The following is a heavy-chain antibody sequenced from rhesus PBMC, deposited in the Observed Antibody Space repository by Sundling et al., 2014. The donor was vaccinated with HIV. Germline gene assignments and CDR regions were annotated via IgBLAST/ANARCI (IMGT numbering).Heavy chain of an antibody. D-gene: IGHD1-26*01. CDR3: AKGITGTTFLGLDS. CDR1: GFTFSSYG. V-gene: IGHV3S42*01. CDR2: ISSGGGST. J-gene: IGHJ6*01. Sequence: EVQLVESGGGLVQPGGSLRLSCAASGFTFSSYGMNWVRQAPGKGLEWISAISSGGGSTYYADSVKGRFTISRDNSKNTLSLQMNSLRAEDTAVYYCAKGITGTTFLGLDSWGQGVVVTVSS.